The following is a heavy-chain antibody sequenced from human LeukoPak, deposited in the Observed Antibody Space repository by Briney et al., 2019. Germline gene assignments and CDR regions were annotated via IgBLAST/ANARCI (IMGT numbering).Heavy chain of an antibody. CDR3: ASATTSSSLPSLGY. CDR2: IIPIFGTA. J-gene: IGHJ4*02. Sequence: ASVKVSCKASGGTFSSYAISWVRQAPGQGLEWMGGIIPIFGTANYAQKFQGRVTITADESTSTAYMELSSLRSEDTAVYYCASATTSSSLPSLGYWGQGTLVTVSS. V-gene: IGHV1-69*13. CDR1: GGTFSSYA. D-gene: IGHD2-2*01.